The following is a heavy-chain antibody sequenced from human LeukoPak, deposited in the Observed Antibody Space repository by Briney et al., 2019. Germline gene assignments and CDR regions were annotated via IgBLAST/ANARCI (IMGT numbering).Heavy chain of an antibody. CDR3: ARTRGGGYKSFDY. J-gene: IGHJ4*02. D-gene: IGHD5-24*01. V-gene: IGHV5-51*01. Sequence: VSLNISCKGSGYSFTSYWIGWVRQMNGKGLEWMGIIYPGDSDTRYSPSFQGQVTISADKSISTAYLQWSSLKSSDTAMYYCARTRGGGYKSFDYWGQGTLVTVSS. CDR1: GYSFTSYW. CDR2: IYPGDSDT.